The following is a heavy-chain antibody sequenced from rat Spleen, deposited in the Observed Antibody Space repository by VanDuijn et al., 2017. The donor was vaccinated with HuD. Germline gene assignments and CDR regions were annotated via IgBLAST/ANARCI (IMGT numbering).Heavy chain of an antibody. V-gene: IGHV5-25*01. J-gene: IGHJ2*01. Sequence: EVQLVESGGGLVQPGRSMKLSCAASGFTFSNYGLAWVRQAPKKGLEWVASIANAGGSTYNPDSVKGRFTISRDNAKSTLYLQMNSLRSEDTATYYCTRSELGADYFDYWGQGVMVTVSS. CDR2: IANAGGST. CDR3: TRSELGADYFDY. CDR1: GFTFSNYG. D-gene: IGHD5-1*01.